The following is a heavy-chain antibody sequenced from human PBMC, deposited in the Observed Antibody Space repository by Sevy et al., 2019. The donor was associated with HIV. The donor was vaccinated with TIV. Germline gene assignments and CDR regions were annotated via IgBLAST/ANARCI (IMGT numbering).Heavy chain of an antibody. V-gene: IGHV1-69*13. D-gene: IGHD3-22*01. Sequence: ASVKVSCKASGGTFSSYAIHWVRQAPGQGLEWMGGIIPIFGTTNYAQKFQGRVTITADESTSTSNMELSSLRSEDTGVYYCAGGVTMIRGGGYYFDYWGQGTLVTVSS. CDR2: IIPIFGTT. CDR1: GGTFSSYA. J-gene: IGHJ4*02. CDR3: AGGVTMIRGGGYYFDY.